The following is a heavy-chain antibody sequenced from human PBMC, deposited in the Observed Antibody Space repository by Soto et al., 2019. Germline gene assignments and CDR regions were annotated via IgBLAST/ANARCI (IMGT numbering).Heavy chain of an antibody. CDR3: AKEATNINNFDY. CDR1: GFTFDNYE. D-gene: IGHD1-26*01. J-gene: IGHJ4*02. CDR2: ISSVGSTT. V-gene: IGHV3-48*03. Sequence: PGGSLRLSCAASGFTFDNYEMNWVRQAPGKGLEWLSYISSVGSTTNYADSVKGRFTISRDNAKNSLYLQMNSLRAEDTAIYYCAKEATNINNFDYWGQGTLVTVSS.